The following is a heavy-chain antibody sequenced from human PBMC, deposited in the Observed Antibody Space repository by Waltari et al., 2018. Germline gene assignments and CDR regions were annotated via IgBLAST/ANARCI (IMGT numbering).Heavy chain of an antibody. CDR2: INPDNGNT. CDR1: GYTFTSYG. D-gene: IGHD3-10*01. J-gene: IGHJ3*01. CDR3: ARDPFAPFY. V-gene: IGHV1-18*01. Sequence: QVQLVQSGAEVKKPGASVKVSCKASGYTFTSYGISLVRQAPGQGLEWMGWINPDNGNTNYIDTLQCRVTLTTDTSTNTAYMELRSLRSDDTAMYYCARDPFAPFYWGQGTMVTVSS.